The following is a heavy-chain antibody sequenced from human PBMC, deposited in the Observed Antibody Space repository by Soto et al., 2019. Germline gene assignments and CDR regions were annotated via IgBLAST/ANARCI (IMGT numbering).Heavy chain of an antibody. CDR3: ARNQKYPYYYYMAV. Sequence: PSETLSLTCAVYGGSFSGYYWSWIRQPPGKGLEWIGEINHSGSTNYNPSLKSRVTISVDTSKNQFSLKLSSVTAADTAVYYCARNQKYPYYYYMAVWGKGTTVTVSS. CDR2: INHSGST. D-gene: IGHD6-6*01. V-gene: IGHV4-34*01. CDR1: GGSFSGYY. J-gene: IGHJ6*03.